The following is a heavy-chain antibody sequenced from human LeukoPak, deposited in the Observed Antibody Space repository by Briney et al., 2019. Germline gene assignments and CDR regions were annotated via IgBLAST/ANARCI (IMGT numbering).Heavy chain of an antibody. Sequence: GGSLRLSCAASGFTFSSYSMNWVRQAPGKGLEWVSYISSSSSNIYYADSVKGRFTISRDHAKNSLYLQMNSLRAEDTAVYYCARALYPASNDAFAIWGQGTMVPVSS. V-gene: IGHV3-48*01. CDR2: ISSSSSNI. J-gene: IGHJ3*02. CDR1: GFTFSSYS. D-gene: IGHD3-16*01. CDR3: ARALYPASNDAFAI.